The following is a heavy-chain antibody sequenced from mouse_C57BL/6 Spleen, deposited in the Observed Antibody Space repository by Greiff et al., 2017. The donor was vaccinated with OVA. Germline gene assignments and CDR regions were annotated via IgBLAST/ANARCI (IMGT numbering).Heavy chain of an antibody. J-gene: IGHJ1*03. Sequence: EVMLVESGAELVKPGASVKLSCTASGFNIKDYYMHWVKQRTEQGLEWIGRIDPEDGETKYAPKFQGKATITAATSSNTAYLQLRSLTSEDTAVYYCARAYGSSHWYFDVWGTGTTVTVAS. CDR2: IDPEDGET. V-gene: IGHV14-2*01. CDR3: ARAYGSSHWYFDV. CDR1: GFNIKDYY. D-gene: IGHD1-1*01.